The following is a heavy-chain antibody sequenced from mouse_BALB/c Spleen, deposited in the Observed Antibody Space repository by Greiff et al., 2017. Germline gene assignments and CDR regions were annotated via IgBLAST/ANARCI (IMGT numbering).Heavy chain of an antibody. D-gene: IGHD1-1*01. V-gene: IGHV5-6*01. CDR1: GFTFSSYG. Sequence: EVQGVESGGDLVKPGGSLKLSCAASGFTFSSYGMSWVRQTPDKRLEWVATISSGGSYTYYPDSVKGRFTISRDNAKNTLYLQMSSLKSEDTAMYYCARHEGLLYAMDYWGQGTSVTVSS. CDR2: ISSGGSYT. CDR3: ARHEGLLYAMDY. J-gene: IGHJ4*01.